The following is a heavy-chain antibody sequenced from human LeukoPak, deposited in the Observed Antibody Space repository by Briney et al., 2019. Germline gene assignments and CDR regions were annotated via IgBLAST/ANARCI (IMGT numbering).Heavy chain of an antibody. CDR1: GFTFDDYA. Sequence: GRSLRLSCAASGFTFDDYAMHWVRQAPGKGLEWVSGISWNSGSIGYADSVKGRFTISRDNAKSSLYLQMNSLRAEDTALYYCARTTEPIVVVAATRVGYFDYWGQGTLVTVSS. D-gene: IGHD2-15*01. CDR3: ARTTEPIVVVAATRVGYFDY. J-gene: IGHJ4*02. CDR2: ISWNSGSI. V-gene: IGHV3-9*01.